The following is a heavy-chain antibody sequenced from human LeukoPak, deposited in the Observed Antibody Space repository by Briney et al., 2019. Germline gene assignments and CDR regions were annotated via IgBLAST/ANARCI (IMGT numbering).Heavy chain of an antibody. D-gene: IGHD3-3*02. CDR3: ARARSPFLEWLVRAFDI. CDR2: INTNTGNP. CDR1: GYTFTSYY. V-gene: IGHV7-4-1*02. J-gene: IGHJ3*02. Sequence: GASVKVSCKASGYTFTSYYMHWVRQAPGQGLEWMGWINTNTGNPTYAQGFTGRFVFSLDTSVSTAYLQISSLKAEDTAVYYCARARSPFLEWLVRAFDIWGQGTMVTVSS.